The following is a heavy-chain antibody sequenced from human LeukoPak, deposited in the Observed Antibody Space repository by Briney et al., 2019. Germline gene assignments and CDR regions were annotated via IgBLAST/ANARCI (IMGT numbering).Heavy chain of an antibody. CDR1: GFTFSSYG. CDR2: ISYHGSDT. Sequence: GGSLRLSCAASGFTFSSYGMHWVRQAPGKGLEWVAVISYHGSDTFYADSVKGRFTISRDNSKNTLYLQMNSLRVEDTAAYYCAKDLAGLQWLAPCFDYWGQGTLVTVSS. CDR3: AKDLAGLQWLAPCFDY. V-gene: IGHV3-30*18. D-gene: IGHD6-19*01. J-gene: IGHJ4*02.